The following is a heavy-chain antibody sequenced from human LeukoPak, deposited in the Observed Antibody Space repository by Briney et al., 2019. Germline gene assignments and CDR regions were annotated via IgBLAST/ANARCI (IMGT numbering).Heavy chain of an antibody. V-gene: IGHV1-18*01. J-gene: IGHJ4*02. CDR3: ARDRKWGYSYGHFDY. D-gene: IGHD5-18*01. CDR1: GGTFSSYA. Sequence: ASVKVSCKASGGTFSSYAISWVRQAPGQGLEWMGWISAYNGNTNYAQKLQGRVTMTTDTSTSTAYMELRSLRSDDTAVYYCARDRKWGYSYGHFDYWGQGTLVTVSS. CDR2: ISAYNGNT.